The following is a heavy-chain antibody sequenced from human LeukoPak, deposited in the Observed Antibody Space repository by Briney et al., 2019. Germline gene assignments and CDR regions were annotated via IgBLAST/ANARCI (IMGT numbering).Heavy chain of an antibody. CDR1: GFTFSSYS. CDR3: AREVVIFPDYYYYGMDV. J-gene: IGHJ6*02. CDR2: ISSSRSYI. Sequence: GGSLRLSCAASGFTFSSYSMNWVRQAPGEGLEWVSSISSSRSYIYYADSVGGRFTVSRDNAKNSLYLQMNSLRAEDTAVYYCAREVVIFPDYYYYGMDVWGQGTTVTVSS. V-gene: IGHV3-21*01. D-gene: IGHD3-9*01.